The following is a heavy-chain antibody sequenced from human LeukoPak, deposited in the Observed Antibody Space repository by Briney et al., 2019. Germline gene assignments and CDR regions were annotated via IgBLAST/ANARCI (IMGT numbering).Heavy chain of an antibody. V-gene: IGHV4-38-2*02. Sequence: PSETLSLTCTVSGYSISSGYYWGWIRQPPGKGLEGIGSMYHSGSTYYNPSLKSRVTTSVDTSKNQFFLKLSSVTAADTAVYYCARDVDSSAHSFDYWGQGSLVTVSS. CDR3: ARDVDSSAHSFDY. CDR2: MYHSGST. CDR1: GYSISSGYY. J-gene: IGHJ4*02. D-gene: IGHD6-13*01.